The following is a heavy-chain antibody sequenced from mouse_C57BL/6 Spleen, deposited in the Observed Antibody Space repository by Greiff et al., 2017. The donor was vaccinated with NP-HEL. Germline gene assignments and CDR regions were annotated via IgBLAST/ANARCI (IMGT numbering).Heavy chain of an antibody. CDR2: INPSTGGT. V-gene: IGHV1-42*01. CDR3: AGDYDGYYAMDD. CDR1: GYSFTGYY. D-gene: IGHD2-4*01. Sequence: VQLKQSGPELVKPGASVKISCKASGYSFTGYYMNWVKQSPEKSLEWIGEINPSTGGTTYNQKFKAKATLTVDKSSSTAYMQLKSLTSEDSAVYYCAGDYDGYYAMDDWGQGTSVTVSS. J-gene: IGHJ4*01.